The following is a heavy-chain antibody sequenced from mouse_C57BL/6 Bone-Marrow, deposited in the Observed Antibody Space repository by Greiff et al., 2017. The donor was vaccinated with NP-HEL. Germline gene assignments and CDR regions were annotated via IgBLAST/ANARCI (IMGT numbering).Heavy chain of an antibody. CDR2: IDPETGGT. V-gene: IGHV1-15*01. CDR1: GYTFTDYE. D-gene: IGHD3-2*02. CDR3: TSGQLRLRDYYAMDY. Sequence: QVQLQQSGAELVRPGASVTLSCKASGYTFTDYEMHWVKQTPVHGLEWIGAIDPETGGTAYNQKFKGKAILTADKSSSTAYMELRSLTSEDSAVYYCTSGQLRLRDYYAMDYWGQGTSVTVSS. J-gene: IGHJ4*01.